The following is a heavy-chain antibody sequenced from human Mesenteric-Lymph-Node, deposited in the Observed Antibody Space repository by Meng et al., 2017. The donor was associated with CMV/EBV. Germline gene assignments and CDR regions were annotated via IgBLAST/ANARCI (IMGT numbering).Heavy chain of an antibody. CDR1: GLTFSSYS. CDR3: ARDWGDGVVTLYYFDY. D-gene: IGHD3-3*01. V-gene: IGHV3-48*04. CDR2: ISSSSSTI. J-gene: IGHJ4*02. Sequence: GGSLRLSCAASGLTFSSYSMNWVRQAPGKGLEWVSYISSSSSTIYYADSVKGRFTISRDNAKNSLYLQMNSLRAEDTAVYYCARDWGDGVVTLYYFDYWGQGTLVTVSS.